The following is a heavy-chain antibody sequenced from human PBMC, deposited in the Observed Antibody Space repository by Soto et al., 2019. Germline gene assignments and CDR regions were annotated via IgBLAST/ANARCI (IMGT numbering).Heavy chain of an antibody. Sequence: QVQLVQSGAEVKKPGASVKVSCKASGYTFTSYGISWVRQAPGQGLEWMGWISAYNGNTNDAQKLQGRVTMTTDTSRSTAYMERRSLGSDDTAVYYCAREIPWTDDRIFDYWGRGTLVTVSS. J-gene: IGHJ4*02. CDR3: AREIPWTDDRIFDY. V-gene: IGHV1-18*01. CDR1: GYTFTSYG. CDR2: ISAYNGNT. D-gene: IGHD1-1*01.